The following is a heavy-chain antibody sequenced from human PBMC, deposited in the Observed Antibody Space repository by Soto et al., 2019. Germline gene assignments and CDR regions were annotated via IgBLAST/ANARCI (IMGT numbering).Heavy chain of an antibody. CDR2: ISAYNGNT. CDR3: ARSLLGTRDSSPGY. V-gene: IGHV1-18*01. CDR1: GYTFTSYG. J-gene: IGHJ4*02. Sequence: ASVKVSCKASGYTFTSYGASWVRQAPGQGLEWMGWISAYNGNTIYAQKLQGRVTMTTDTSTSTAYMELRSLRSDDTAVFYCARSLLGTRDSSPGYWGQGTLGTGSS.